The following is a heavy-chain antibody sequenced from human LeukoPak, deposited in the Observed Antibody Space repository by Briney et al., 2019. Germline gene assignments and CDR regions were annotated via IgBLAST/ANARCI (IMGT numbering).Heavy chain of an antibody. CDR3: ALPGRDWGVIGSFDY. Sequence: GGSLRLSCAASGFTFSSYAMSWVRQAPGKGLEWVSAISGSGGSTYYADSVKGRFTISRDNSKNTLYLQMNSLRAEDTAVYYCALPGRDWGVIGSFDYWGQGTLVTVSS. D-gene: IGHD3-16*02. CDR2: ISGSGGST. CDR1: GFTFSSYA. J-gene: IGHJ4*02. V-gene: IGHV3-23*01.